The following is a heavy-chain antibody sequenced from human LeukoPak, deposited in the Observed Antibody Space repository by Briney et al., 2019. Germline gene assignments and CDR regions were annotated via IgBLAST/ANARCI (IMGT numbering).Heavy chain of an antibody. Sequence: PGGSLRLSCAASGFTFSDYYMSWIRQAPGKGLEWVSYISSSGSTINYADSVKGRFTISRDNAKNSLYLQMNSLRAEDTAVYYCARDPSGYDFDGLYYYMDVWGKGTTVTISS. CDR2: ISSSGSTI. J-gene: IGHJ6*03. D-gene: IGHD5-12*01. CDR1: GFTFSDYY. V-gene: IGHV3-11*04. CDR3: ARDPSGYDFDGLYYYMDV.